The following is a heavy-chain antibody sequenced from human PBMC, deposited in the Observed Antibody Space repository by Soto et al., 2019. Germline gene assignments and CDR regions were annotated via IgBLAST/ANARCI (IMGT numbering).Heavy chain of an antibody. J-gene: IGHJ6*02. V-gene: IGHV3-9*01. CDR1: GFTFDDYA. CDR2: LSWNGVTI. Sequence: EVQLVESGGGLVQPGRSLRLSCAASGFTFDDYAMHWVRQVPGKGLQWVSGLSWNGVTIGYAASVKGRFTISRDNAKKSMYLQMNGVIPDDTALYYCAASRSYDSSDYSGFHYGMAVWGLGTTVTVS. D-gene: IGHD3-22*01. CDR3: AASRSYDSSDYSGFHYGMAV.